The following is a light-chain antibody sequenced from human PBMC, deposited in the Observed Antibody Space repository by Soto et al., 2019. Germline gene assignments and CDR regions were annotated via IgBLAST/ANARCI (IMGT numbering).Light chain of an antibody. CDR1: QSISSW. CDR3: QQLYIFPLT. V-gene: IGKV1-5*01. CDR2: AAS. Sequence: DIQMTQSPSTLSASVGDRVTITCRASQSISSWLAWYQQKPGKAPNLLMYAASTLQSGVPSRFSGGESGTEYTLTISSLRPEDSATYYCQQLYIFPLTFGQGTRLEIK. J-gene: IGKJ5*01.